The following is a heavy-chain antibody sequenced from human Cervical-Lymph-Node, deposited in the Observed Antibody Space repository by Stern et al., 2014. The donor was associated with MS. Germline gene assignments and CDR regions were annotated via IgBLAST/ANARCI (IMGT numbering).Heavy chain of an antibody. V-gene: IGHV1-69*01. J-gene: IGHJ4*02. Sequence: VQMVESEAEVRKPGSSGKVSCKASGGTFSRYGISWVRQAPGQGLEWMGGIIPVVGTADYAEQFQGRVTITADGSTSTAYMELSSLTSADTAVYYCARGPYNRDFFEYWGQGTLVTVSS. D-gene: IGHD1-1*01. CDR3: ARGPYNRDFFEY. CDR2: IIPVVGTA. CDR1: GGTFSRYG.